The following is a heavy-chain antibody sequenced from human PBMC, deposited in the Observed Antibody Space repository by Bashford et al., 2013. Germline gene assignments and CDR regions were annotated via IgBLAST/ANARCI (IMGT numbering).Heavy chain of an antibody. J-gene: IGHJ4*02. D-gene: IGHD3-22*01. Sequence: SFQGHVTISRDDSKNTAYLQMNSLTTEDTAVYYCAKDAGGYYRPVDSWGQGTLVTVSS. V-gene: IGHV3-73*01. CDR3: AKDAGGYYRPVDS.